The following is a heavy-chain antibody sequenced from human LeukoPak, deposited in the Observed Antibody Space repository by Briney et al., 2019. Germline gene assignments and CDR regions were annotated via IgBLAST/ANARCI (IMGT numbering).Heavy chain of an antibody. D-gene: IGHD3-10*01. CDR1: GYTFTSYD. J-gene: IGHJ4*02. CDR2: ISGYNGNT. CDR3: ARVRGAGTIDY. Sequence: ASVKVSCKASGYTFTSYDISWVRQAPEQRLEWMGWISGYNGNTNYEQKLQDRVTMTTDTSTGTAYMELRSLRSDDTAVYYCARVRGAGTIDYWGQGTLVTVSS. V-gene: IGHV1-18*01.